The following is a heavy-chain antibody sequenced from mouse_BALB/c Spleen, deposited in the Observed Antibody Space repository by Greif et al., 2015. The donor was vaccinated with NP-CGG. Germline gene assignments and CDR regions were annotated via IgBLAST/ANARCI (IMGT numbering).Heavy chain of an antibody. V-gene: IGHV1-7*01. D-gene: IGHD4-1*01. Sequence: VMLVESGAELAKPGASVKMSCKASGYTFTSYWMHWVKQRPGQGLEWIGYINPSTGYTEYNQKFKDKATLTADKSPSTAYMQRSSLTSEDAAGYYCATGTYCDVWGAGTTVTVSS. J-gene: IGHJ1*01. CDR2: INPSTGYT. CDR3: ATGTYCDV. CDR1: GYTFTSYW.